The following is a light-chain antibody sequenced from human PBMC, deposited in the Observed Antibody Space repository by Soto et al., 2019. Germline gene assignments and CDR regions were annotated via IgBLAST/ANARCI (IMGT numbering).Light chain of an antibody. Sequence: EIVMTQSPGTLSVSPGGRATLSCRASQSVSSNLAWYQQKPGQAPRLLIYDASTRATGIPARFSGSGSGTEFTLTISSLQSEDFAVDYCQQYNKGPPLTFGGGTKVEI. CDR3: QQYNKGPPLT. J-gene: IGKJ4*01. V-gene: IGKV3-15*01. CDR1: QSVSSN. CDR2: DAS.